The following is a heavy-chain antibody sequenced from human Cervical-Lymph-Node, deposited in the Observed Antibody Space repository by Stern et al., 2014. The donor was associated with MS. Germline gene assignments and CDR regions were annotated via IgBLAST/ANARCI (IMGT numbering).Heavy chain of an antibody. J-gene: IGHJ6*02. V-gene: IGHV3-33*01. CDR2: IWYDGGNK. D-gene: IGHD3-10*01. CDR3: ARDQSGNYYGMDV. CDR1: GFTFSSYG. Sequence: VQLVESGGGVVQPGRSLRLSCAASGFTFSSYGMHWVRRAPGKGLEWGGVIWYDGGNKYYTDSVKGRFTISRDNSKNTLYLQMNSLRAEDTAVYYCARDQSGNYYGMDVWGQGTTVTVSS.